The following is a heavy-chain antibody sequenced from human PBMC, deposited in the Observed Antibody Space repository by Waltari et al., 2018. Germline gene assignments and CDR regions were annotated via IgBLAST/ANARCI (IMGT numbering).Heavy chain of an antibody. Sequence: QLQLQESGPGLVKPSETLSLTCTVSGGSISSSSYYWGWIRQPPGKGLEWIGSIYYSGRTYYNPSLKSRVTISVDTSKNQFSLKLSSVTAADTAVYYCARGVGAWFGDNPWYFDLWGRGTLVTVSS. V-gene: IGHV4-39*07. D-gene: IGHD3-10*01. CDR2: IYYSGRT. J-gene: IGHJ2*01. CDR1: GGSISSSSYY. CDR3: ARGVGAWFGDNPWYFDL.